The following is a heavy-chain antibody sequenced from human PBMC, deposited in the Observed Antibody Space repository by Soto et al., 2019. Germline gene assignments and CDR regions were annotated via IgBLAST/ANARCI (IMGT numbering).Heavy chain of an antibody. CDR3: ARGPNTAMFDP. CDR2: ISYDGSNK. CDR1: GFTFSSYA. J-gene: IGHJ5*02. D-gene: IGHD5-18*01. Sequence: PGGSLRLSCAASGFTFSSYAMHWVRQAPGTGLEWVAVISYDGSNKYYADSVKGRVTISRDNSKNTLYLQMNSLRAEDTAVYYCARGPNTAMFDPWGQGTLVTVSS. V-gene: IGHV3-30-3*01.